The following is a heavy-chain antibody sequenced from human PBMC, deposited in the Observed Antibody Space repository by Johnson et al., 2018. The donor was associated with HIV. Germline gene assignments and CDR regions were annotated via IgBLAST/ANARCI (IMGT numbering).Heavy chain of an antibody. V-gene: IGHV3-13*01. D-gene: IGHD5-18*01. CDR2: IGTAGDT. Sequence: VQLVESGGGLVQPGGSLRLSCAASGFTFSSYDMHWVRQATGKGLEWVSAIGTAGDTYYPGSVKGRFTISRENAKNSLYLQMNSLRPEDTAVYYCARLPSGYSRDAFDIWGQGTMVTVSS. CDR3: ARLPSGYSRDAFDI. J-gene: IGHJ3*02. CDR1: GFTFSSYD.